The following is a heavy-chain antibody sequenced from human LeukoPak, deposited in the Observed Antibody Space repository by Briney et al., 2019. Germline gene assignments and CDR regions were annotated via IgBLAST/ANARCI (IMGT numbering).Heavy chain of an antibody. Sequence: GGSLRLSCAASGFIFNDYEINWIRQAPGKGLEWVANIKHDGSETFYVDSVKGRFTISRDNAKNSVFLDMNSLRAEDTAVYYCARAASGTSRDYWGQGTLVTVSS. J-gene: IGHJ4*02. V-gene: IGHV3-7*04. D-gene: IGHD2-2*01. CDR1: GFIFNDYE. CDR3: ARAASGTSRDY. CDR2: IKHDGSET.